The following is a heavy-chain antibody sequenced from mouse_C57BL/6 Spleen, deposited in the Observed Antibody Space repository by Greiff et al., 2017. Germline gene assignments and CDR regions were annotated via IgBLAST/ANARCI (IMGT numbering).Heavy chain of an antibody. Sequence: EVQLQQSGAELVRPGASVKLSCTASGFNIKDDYMHWVNQRPEQGLEWIGWIDPENGDTEYASKFQGKATITADPSSNTAYLQLSSLTSEDTAGYYCNYGSFYWGQGTTLTVSS. CDR1: GFNIKDDY. V-gene: IGHV14-4*01. CDR2: IDPENGDT. J-gene: IGHJ2*01. CDR3: NYGSFY. D-gene: IGHD1-1*01.